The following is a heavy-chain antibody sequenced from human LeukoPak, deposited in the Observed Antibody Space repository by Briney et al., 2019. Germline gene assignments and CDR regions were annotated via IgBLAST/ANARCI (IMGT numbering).Heavy chain of an antibody. D-gene: IGHD3-22*01. CDR2: ISSSSYI. J-gene: IGHJ3*02. V-gene: IGHV3-21*01. Sequence: GGSLRLSCAASGFTFSSYSMNWVRQAPGKGLEWVSSISSSSYIYYADSVKGRFTISRDNAKNSLYLHMNSLRAEDTAVYYCARDLSGYYYDSSGPIWGQGTMVTVSS. CDR1: GFTFSSYS. CDR3: ARDLSGYYYDSSGPI.